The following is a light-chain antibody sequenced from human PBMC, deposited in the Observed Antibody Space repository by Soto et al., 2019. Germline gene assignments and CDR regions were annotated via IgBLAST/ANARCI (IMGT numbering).Light chain of an antibody. CDR2: AAS. Sequence: DIQMTQSPSSLSASVGDRVTITCRASQSISSYLNWYQQKPGKAPKVLIYAASSLQSGVPSRFSGSGSGTDFTLTISSLQPEDFATYFCQQSYSIPQTFGQGTKVEIK. J-gene: IGKJ1*01. CDR3: QQSYSIPQT. V-gene: IGKV1-39*01. CDR1: QSISSY.